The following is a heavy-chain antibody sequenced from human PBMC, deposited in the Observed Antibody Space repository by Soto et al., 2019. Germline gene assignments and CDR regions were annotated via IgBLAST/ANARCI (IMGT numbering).Heavy chain of an antibody. CDR1: GYSFTSYW. Sequence: GESLKISCKGSGYSFTSYWISWVRQMPAKGLEWMGRIDPSDSYANYSPSFQGHVTFSADKSISTAYLQWSSLRASDTAMYYCARHKAFYYDSSAAWGQGTLVTVSS. D-gene: IGHD3-22*01. CDR3: ARHKAFYYDSSAA. CDR2: IDPSDSYA. V-gene: IGHV5-10-1*01. J-gene: IGHJ5*02.